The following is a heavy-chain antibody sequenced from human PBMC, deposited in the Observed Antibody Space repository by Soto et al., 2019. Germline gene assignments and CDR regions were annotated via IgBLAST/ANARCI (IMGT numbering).Heavy chain of an antibody. J-gene: IGHJ3*02. Sequence: GGALRLSCAASGFTLNNYSMRWVRQAPGKGLEWVSNIKEDGSEKYYVDSVKGRFTISRDNAKNSLYLQMNSLRAEDTAVYYCAREGEAQEWLVPFDAFDIWGQGTMVTVSS. D-gene: IGHD6-19*01. V-gene: IGHV3-7*01. CDR2: IKEDGSEK. CDR3: AREGEAQEWLVPFDAFDI. CDR1: GFTLNNYS.